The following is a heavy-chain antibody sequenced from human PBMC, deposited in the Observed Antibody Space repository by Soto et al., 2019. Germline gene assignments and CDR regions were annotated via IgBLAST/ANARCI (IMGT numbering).Heavy chain of an antibody. J-gene: IGHJ4*02. D-gene: IGHD6-13*01. V-gene: IGHV4-39*01. CDR1: GGSISSSSYY. CDR3: ARQGSCGSFDY. Sequence: PSETLSLTCTVSGGSISSSSYYWGWIRQPPGKGLEWIGSIYYSGSTYYNPSLKSRVTISVDTSKNQFSLKLSSVTAADTAVYYCARQGSCGSFDYWGQGTLVTVSS. CDR2: IYYSGST.